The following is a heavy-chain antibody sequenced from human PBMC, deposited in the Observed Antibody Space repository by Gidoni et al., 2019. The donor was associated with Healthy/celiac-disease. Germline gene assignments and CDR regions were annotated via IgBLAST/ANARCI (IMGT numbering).Heavy chain of an antibody. CDR1: GGSISSSSYY. V-gene: IGHV4-39*01. D-gene: IGHD5-12*01. CDR2: IYYSGST. CDR3: ASRGYSCYDLGLVDY. Sequence: TVSGGSISSSSYYWGWIRQPPGKGLEWIGSIYYSGSTYYNPSLKSRVTISVDTSKNQFSLKLSSVTAADTAVYYCASRGYSCYDLGLVDYWGQGTLVTVSS. J-gene: IGHJ4*02.